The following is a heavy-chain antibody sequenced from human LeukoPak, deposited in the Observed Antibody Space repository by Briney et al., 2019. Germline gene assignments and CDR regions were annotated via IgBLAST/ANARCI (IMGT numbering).Heavy chain of an antibody. V-gene: IGHV3-21*01. J-gene: IGHJ3*02. CDR2: ISSSSSNI. CDR1: GFTFSSYA. CDR3: ARDRPRDIVVVVATTDAFDI. D-gene: IGHD2-15*01. Sequence: GGSLRLSCAASGFTFSSYAMSWVRQAPGKGLEWVSSISSSSSNIYYADSVKGRFTISRDNAKNSLYLQMNSLRAEDTAVYYCARDRPRDIVVVVATTDAFDIWGQGTMVTVSS.